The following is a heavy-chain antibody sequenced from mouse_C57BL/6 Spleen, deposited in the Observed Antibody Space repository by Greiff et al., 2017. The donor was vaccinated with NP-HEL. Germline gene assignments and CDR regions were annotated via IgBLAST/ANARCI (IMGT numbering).Heavy chain of an antibody. V-gene: IGHV1-82*01. CDR1: GYAFSSSW. Sequence: QVQLKESGPELVKPGASVKISCKASGYAFSSSWMNWVKQRPGKGLEWIGRIYPGDGDTNYNGKFKGKATLTADKSSSTAYMQLSSLTSEDSAVYFCARFAPFAYWGQGTLVTVSA. CDR3: ARFAPFAY. CDR2: IYPGDGDT. J-gene: IGHJ3*01.